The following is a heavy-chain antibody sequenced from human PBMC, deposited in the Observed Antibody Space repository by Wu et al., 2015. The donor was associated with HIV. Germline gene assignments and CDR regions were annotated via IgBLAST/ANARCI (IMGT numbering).Heavy chain of an antibody. CDR2: ISTYNGNT. D-gene: IGHD3-22*01. J-gene: IGHJ3*02. CDR1: AYTFSSYG. Sequence: QVQLVQSGAEVKRPGASVKVSCQASAYTFSSYGISWVRQAPGQGLEWMGWISTYNGNTNYAQKLQGRVTMTTDTFTSTAYMELKSLRSDDTAVYYCAREGTMIHDFDIWGQGTMVTVSS. V-gene: IGHV1-18*01. CDR3: AREGTMIHDFDI.